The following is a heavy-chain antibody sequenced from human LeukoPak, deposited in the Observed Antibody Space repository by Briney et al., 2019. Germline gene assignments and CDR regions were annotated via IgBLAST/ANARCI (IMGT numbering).Heavy chain of an antibody. CDR1: GYTFTSYD. CDR3: ARVHYYDSRDNWFDP. J-gene: IGHJ5*02. V-gene: IGHV1-8*01. CDR2: MNPNSGNT. D-gene: IGHD3-22*01. Sequence: ASVKVSCKASGYTFTSYDTNWVRQATGQGLEWMGWMNPNSGNTGYAQKFQGRVTMTRNTSISTAYMELSSLRSEDTAVYYCARVHYYDSRDNWFDPWGQGTLVTVSS.